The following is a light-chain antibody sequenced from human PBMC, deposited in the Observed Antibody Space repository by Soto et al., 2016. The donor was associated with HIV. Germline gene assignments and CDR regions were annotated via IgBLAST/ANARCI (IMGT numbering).Light chain of an antibody. V-gene: IGLV3-21*03. CDR2: DDA. CDR1: NIGSKS. Sequence: SYVLTQPPSVSLAPGKTAEIPCGGNNIGSKSVHWYQQKPGQAPVLVLFDDAERPSGIPERFSGFNSGHTATLTISRVEAGDEADYYCQVWDSSSDHWVFGGGTKLTVL. CDR3: QVWDSSSDHWV. J-gene: IGLJ3*02.